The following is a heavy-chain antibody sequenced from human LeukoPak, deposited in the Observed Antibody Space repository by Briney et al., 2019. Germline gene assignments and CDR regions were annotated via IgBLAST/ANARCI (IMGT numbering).Heavy chain of an antibody. CDR2: ISYDGSNK. Sequence: GRSLRLSCAASGFXFSSYGIHWVRQAPGKGLEWVAVISYDGSNKYYADSVKGRFTISRDNSKNTLYLQMNSLRAEDTAVYYCAKDPYDSSGYYFPGAFDIWGQGTMVTVSS. CDR1: GFXFSSYG. V-gene: IGHV3-30*18. J-gene: IGHJ3*02. CDR3: AKDPYDSSGYYFPGAFDI. D-gene: IGHD3-22*01.